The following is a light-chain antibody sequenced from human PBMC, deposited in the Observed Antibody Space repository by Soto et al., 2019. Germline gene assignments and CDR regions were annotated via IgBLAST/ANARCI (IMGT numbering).Light chain of an antibody. V-gene: IGKV1-6*01. CDR3: LQEYTYPLT. Sequence: AIPRTQSPSSLYPSVGDRVTITCRARLGFRNDLGWYQQKPGKAPKLLIYAASSLHSGVPSRFSGSGSGTDFTLSISSLQPEDFATYYCLQEYTYPLTFGHGTKVEIK. CDR2: AAS. CDR1: LGFRND. J-gene: IGKJ1*01.